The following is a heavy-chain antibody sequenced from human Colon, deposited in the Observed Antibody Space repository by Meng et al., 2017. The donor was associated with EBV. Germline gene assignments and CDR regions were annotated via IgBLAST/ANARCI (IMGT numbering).Heavy chain of an antibody. CDR1: RGSISNNNYY. CDR2: IYYSGST. D-gene: IGHD6-19*01. J-gene: IGHJ4*02. CDR3: ARVGQWLPIDY. V-gene: IGHV4-39*07. Sequence: QLQLQESGAGLVKASETRSVTCTVSRGSISNNNYYWGWIRQPPGKGLEWVGSIYYSGSTYYNPSLKSRVAISVDKSKNQFSLNLSSVTAADTAVYYCARVGQWLPIDYWGQGTLVTVS.